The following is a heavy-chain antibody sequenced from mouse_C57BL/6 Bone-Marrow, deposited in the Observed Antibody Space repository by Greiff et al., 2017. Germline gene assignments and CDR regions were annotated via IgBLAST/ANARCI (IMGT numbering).Heavy chain of an antibody. Sequence: EVKLQESGPGLVKPSQSLSLTCSVTGYSITSGYYWNWIRQFPGNKLEWMGYISYDGSNNYNPSLKNRISITRDTSKNQFFLKLNSVTTEDTATYYCAREGYLGQGTTLTVSS. J-gene: IGHJ2*01. CDR3: AREGY. V-gene: IGHV3-6*01. CDR2: ISYDGSN. CDR1: GYSITSGYY.